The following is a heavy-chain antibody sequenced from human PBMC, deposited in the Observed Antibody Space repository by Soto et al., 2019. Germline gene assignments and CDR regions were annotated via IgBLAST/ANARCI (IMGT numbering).Heavy chain of an antibody. CDR3: AREYYDILTGSLYYGMDV. CDR1: GGTFSSYA. CDR2: IIPIFGTA. Sequence: ASVKVSCKASGGTFSSYAISWVRQAPGQGLEWMGGIIPIFGTANYAQKFQGRVTITADESTSTAYMELSSLRSEDTAVYYCAREYYDILTGSLYYGMDVWGQGTTVTVSS. J-gene: IGHJ6*02. D-gene: IGHD3-9*01. V-gene: IGHV1-69*13.